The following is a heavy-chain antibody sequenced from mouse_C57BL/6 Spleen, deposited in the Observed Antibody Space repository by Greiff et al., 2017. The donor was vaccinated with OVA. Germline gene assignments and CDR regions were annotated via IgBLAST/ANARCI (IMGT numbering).Heavy chain of an antibody. Sequence: EVHLVESGGGLVKPGGSLKLSCAASGFTFSDYGMHWVRQAPEEGLEWVAYISSGSSTIYYADTVKGRFTISRDNAKNTLFLQMTSLRSEDTAMYYCARHGGFAYWGQGTLVTVSA. D-gene: IGHD1-1*01. CDR1: GFTFSDYG. V-gene: IGHV5-17*01. J-gene: IGHJ3*01. CDR3: ARHGGFAY. CDR2: ISSGSSTI.